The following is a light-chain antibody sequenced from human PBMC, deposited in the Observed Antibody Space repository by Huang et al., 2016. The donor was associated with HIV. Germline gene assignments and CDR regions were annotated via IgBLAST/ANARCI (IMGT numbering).Light chain of an antibody. J-gene: IGKJ1*01. Sequence: AIQMTQSPASLSASVGGRVTITCRASQDILNDLGWYQLRLGKAPRLLVYAASHLQSVVPARVTGSGSATHFALTLSGLQPEDLATYYCLRDYTYPWTFGQGTKVEI. CDR1: QDILND. CDR3: LRDYTYPWT. CDR2: AAS. V-gene: IGKV1-6*01.